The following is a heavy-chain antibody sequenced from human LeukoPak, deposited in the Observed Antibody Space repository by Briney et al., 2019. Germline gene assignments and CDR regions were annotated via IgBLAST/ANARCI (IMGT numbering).Heavy chain of an antibody. D-gene: IGHD2-2*01. CDR2: ISGSGGST. Sequence: PGGSLRLSCAASGFTFSSYAMSWVRQAPGKGLEWVSAISGSGGSTYYADSVKGRFTISRDNSKNTLYLQMNSLRAEDTAVYYCANGVISTSSRRGFEYWGQGTLVTVSS. CDR3: ANGVISTSSRRGFEY. J-gene: IGHJ4*02. V-gene: IGHV3-23*01. CDR1: GFTFSSYA.